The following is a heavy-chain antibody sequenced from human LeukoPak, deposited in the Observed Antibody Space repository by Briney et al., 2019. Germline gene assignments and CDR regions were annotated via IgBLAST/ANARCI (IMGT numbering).Heavy chain of an antibody. D-gene: IGHD6-19*01. J-gene: IGHJ4*02. Sequence: SETLSLTCTVSGGSISSYYWSWIRQPPGKGLEWIGYIFYSGSTNYNPSLKSRVTISVDTSKNQFSLKLSSVTAADTAVYYCARGLRGIMAGFDYWGQGTLVTVSS. CDR2: IFYSGST. V-gene: IGHV4-59*01. CDR3: ARGLRGIMAGFDY. CDR1: GGSISSYY.